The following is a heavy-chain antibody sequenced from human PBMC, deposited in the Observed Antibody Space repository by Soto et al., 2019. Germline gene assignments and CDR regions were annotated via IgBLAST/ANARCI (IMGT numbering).Heavy chain of an antibody. V-gene: IGHV5-10-1*01. Sequence: GVSLKISCKGSGYSLTSYWISWVRQMPGKGLEWMGRIDPSDSYTNYSPSFRGHVTISADKSISTAYLQWSSLKASDTAMYYCALIDYYYDSSGYSSYYYGMDVWGQGSTVTVSS. D-gene: IGHD3-22*01. CDR3: ALIDYYYDSSGYSSYYYGMDV. J-gene: IGHJ6*01. CDR1: GYSLTSYW. CDR2: IDPSDSYT.